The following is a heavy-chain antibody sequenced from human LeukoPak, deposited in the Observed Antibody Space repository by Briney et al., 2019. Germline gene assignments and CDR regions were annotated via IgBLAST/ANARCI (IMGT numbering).Heavy chain of an antibody. CDR3: GRVQVGPYYFDY. J-gene: IGHJ4*02. CDR2: INPNSGGT. CDR1: GYTFTGYY. V-gene: IGHV1-2*02. Sequence: ASVKVSCKASGYTFTGYYMHWVRQAPGQGLEWMGWINPNSGGTKDAQKFQGRVTMTRDTSISTAYMELSSLRSDDTAVYYCGRVQVGPYYFDYWGQGTLVTVSS.